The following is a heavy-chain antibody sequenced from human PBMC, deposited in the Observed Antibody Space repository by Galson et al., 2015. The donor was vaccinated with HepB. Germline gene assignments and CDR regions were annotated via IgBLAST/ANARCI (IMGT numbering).Heavy chain of an antibody. CDR2: IYYSGST. CDR1: GGSISSSSYY. J-gene: IGHJ4*02. Sequence: ETLSLTCTVSGGSISSSSYYWGWIRQPPGKGLEWIGSIYYSGSTYYNPSLKSRVTISVDTSKNQFSLKLSSVTAADTAVYYCARQTIEAPYSLFDYWGQGTLVTVSS. CDR3: ARQTIEAPYSLFDY. D-gene: IGHD2-15*01. V-gene: IGHV4-39*01.